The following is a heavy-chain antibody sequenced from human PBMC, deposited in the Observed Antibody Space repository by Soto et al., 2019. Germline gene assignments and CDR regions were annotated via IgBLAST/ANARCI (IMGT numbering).Heavy chain of an antibody. CDR1: GGSISSSSYY. CDR3: ARRYCSGGSCFEAFDY. V-gene: IGHV4-39*01. Sequence: PSETLSLTCTVSGGSISSSSYYWGWIRQPPGKGLEWIGSIYYSGSTYYNPSLKSRVTISVDTSKNQFSLKLSSVTAADTAVYYCARRYCSGGSCFEAFDYWGQGTLVTVSS. D-gene: IGHD2-15*01. CDR2: IYYSGST. J-gene: IGHJ4*02.